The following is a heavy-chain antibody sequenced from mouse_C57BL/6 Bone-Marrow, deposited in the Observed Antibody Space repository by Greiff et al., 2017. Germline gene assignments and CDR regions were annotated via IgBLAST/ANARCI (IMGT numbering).Heavy chain of an antibody. CDR2: INPNHGGT. V-gene: IGHV1-26*01. J-gene: IGHJ3*01. Sequence: EVQLQQSGPELVKPGASVKISCKASGYTFTDYYMNWVKQSHGKSLEWIGDINPNHGGTSYNQKFKGKATLTVDKSSSTAYMELRSLTSEDSAVYYCARDSFSWFAYWGQGTLVTVSA. CDR3: ARDSFSWFAY. CDR1: GYTFTDYY.